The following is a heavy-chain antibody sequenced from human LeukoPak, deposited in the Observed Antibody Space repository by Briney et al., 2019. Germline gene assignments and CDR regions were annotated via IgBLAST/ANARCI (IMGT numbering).Heavy chain of an antibody. V-gene: IGHV4-39*01. Sequence: PSETLSLTCIVSGGSVSSSNYYRGWIRQPPGKGLEWIGSVYYSGSTYYNPSLKRRVTISVDTSKNHFSLKLSSATAADTAVYYCARHKGQHTVDYWGQGTLVTVSS. J-gene: IGHJ4*02. CDR1: GGSVSSSNYY. D-gene: IGHD2-2*01. CDR2: VYYSGST. CDR3: ARHKGQHTVDY.